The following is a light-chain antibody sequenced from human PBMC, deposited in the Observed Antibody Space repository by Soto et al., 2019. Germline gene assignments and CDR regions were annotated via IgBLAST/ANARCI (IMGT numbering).Light chain of an antibody. J-gene: IGLJ2*01. CDR1: SSDVGGYNY. CDR3: SSSTSSTTRVV. Sequence: QSALSQPASVSGSPGQSITISCTGTSSDVGGYNYVSWYQQHPGEAPKLMIYDVTNRPSGVSNRFSGSKSGNTASLTISGLQAEDEADYYCSSSTSSTTRVVFGGVTKVSVL. V-gene: IGLV2-14*03. CDR2: DVT.